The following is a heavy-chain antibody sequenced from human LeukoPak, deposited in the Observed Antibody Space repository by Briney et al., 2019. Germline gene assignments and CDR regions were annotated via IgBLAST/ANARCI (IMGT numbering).Heavy chain of an antibody. Sequence: GGSLRLSCAASGFTFSSYGMHWVRQAPGKGLEWVAFIRYDGSNKYYADSVKGRFTISRDNSKNTLSLQMNSLRAEDTAVYYCAKSTVGLRLFYFDYWGQGTLVPVS. V-gene: IGHV3-30*02. CDR2: IRYDGSNK. CDR1: GFTFSSYG. J-gene: IGHJ4*02. CDR3: AKSTVGLRLFYFDY. D-gene: IGHD4-17*01.